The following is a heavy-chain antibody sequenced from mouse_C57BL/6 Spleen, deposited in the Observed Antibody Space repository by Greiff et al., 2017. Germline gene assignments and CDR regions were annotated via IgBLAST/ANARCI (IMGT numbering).Heavy chain of an antibody. CDR2: IWSGGST. J-gene: IGHJ4*01. V-gene: IGHV2-2*01. D-gene: IGHD2-1*01. CDR3: AREEIYYGYYAMDY. CDR1: GFSFTSYG. Sequence: VQLVESGPGLVQPSQCLSITCTVSGFSFTSYGVHWVRQSPGKGLEWLGVIWSGGSTDYNAAFISRLSISKDNSKSHIFFKMNSLQADDTAIYYCAREEIYYGYYAMDYWGQGTSVTVSS.